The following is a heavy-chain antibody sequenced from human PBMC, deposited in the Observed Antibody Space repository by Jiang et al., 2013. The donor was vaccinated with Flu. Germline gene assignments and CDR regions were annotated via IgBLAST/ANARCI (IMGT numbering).Heavy chain of an antibody. J-gene: IGHJ2*01. V-gene: IGHV1-18*01. D-gene: IGHD3-3*01. CDR1: GYTFTSYG. CDR2: ISTYNGNT. CDR3: ARGTSYDFWSGDYDSWYFDL. Sequence: SGAEVKKPGASVKVSCKASGYTFTSYGISWVRQAPGQGLEWMGWISTYNGNTNYAQKLQGRVTMTTDTSTSTAYMELRSLRSDDTAVYYCARGTSYDFWSGDYDSWYFDLWGRGTLVTVSS.